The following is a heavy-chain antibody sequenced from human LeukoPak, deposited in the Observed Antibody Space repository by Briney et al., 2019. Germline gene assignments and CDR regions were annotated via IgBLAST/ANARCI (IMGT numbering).Heavy chain of an antibody. Sequence: PGRSMRLSCAASGFTFSSYAIHWVRQAPGKGLEWVASISYDGSDKYSADSVKGRVTISRDNSKNTLYLEMISLRPEDTAVYYCAKGEVSGSRSPFDYWGQGTLVTVSS. CDR2: ISYDGSDK. CDR3: AKGEVSGSRSPFDY. D-gene: IGHD1-26*01. CDR1: GFTFSSYA. J-gene: IGHJ4*02. V-gene: IGHV3-30*04.